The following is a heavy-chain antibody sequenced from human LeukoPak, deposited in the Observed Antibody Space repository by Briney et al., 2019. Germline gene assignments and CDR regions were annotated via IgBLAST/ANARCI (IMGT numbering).Heavy chain of an antibody. CDR2: FDPEDGET. Sequence: ASVKVSCKVSGYTLTELSMHWVRQAPGKGLEWMGGFDPEDGETIYAQKFQGRVTMTEDTSTDTAYMELSSLRSEDTAVYYCVRGDNVVSKAMLLLRYWGQGTLVAVSS. J-gene: IGHJ1*01. D-gene: IGHD2-21*01. CDR1: GYTLTELS. V-gene: IGHV1-24*01. CDR3: VRGDNVVSKAMLLLRY.